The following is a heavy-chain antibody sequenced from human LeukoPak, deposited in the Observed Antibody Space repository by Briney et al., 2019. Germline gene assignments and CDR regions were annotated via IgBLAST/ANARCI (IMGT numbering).Heavy chain of an antibody. D-gene: IGHD1-26*01. Sequence: GGSLRLSCAASAFTFSDYSMSWVRQAPGKGLEWISYISGRSSTIYYADSVRGRFTISRDNAKNSMYLQMNSLRAEDTAVYYCARDRLTSGSYFFDYWGQGTLVTVSS. CDR2: ISGRSSTI. J-gene: IGHJ4*02. V-gene: IGHV3-48*01. CDR1: AFTFSDYS. CDR3: ARDRLTSGSYFFDY.